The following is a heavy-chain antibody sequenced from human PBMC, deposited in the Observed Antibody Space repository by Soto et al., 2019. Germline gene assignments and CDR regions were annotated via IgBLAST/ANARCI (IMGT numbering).Heavy chain of an antibody. CDR3: ARDGTRIDSSGYHHMPTYNWFDP. CDR2: IYYSGST. V-gene: IGHV4-30-4*01. J-gene: IGHJ5*02. Sequence: SETLSLTCTVSGGSISSGDYYWRWIRQPPGKGLEWIGYIYYSGSTYYNPSLKSRVTISVDTSKSQFSLKLSSVTAADTAVYYCARDGTRIDSSGYHHMPTYNWFDPWGQGTLVTVPQ. CDR1: GGSISSGDYY. D-gene: IGHD3-22*01.